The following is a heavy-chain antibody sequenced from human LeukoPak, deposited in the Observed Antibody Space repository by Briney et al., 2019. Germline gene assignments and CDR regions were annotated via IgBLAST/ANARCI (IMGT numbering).Heavy chain of an antibody. D-gene: IGHD3-10*01. CDR3: ARRPPRYYSVNWFDP. Sequence: ASVKVSCKASRYTFTSYDINWVRQATGQGLEWMGWMNPNSGNTGYAQKFQGRVTMTRNTSISTAYMELSSLRSEDTAVYYRARRPPRYYSVNWFDPWGQGTLVTVSS. CDR2: MNPNSGNT. J-gene: IGHJ5*02. V-gene: IGHV1-8*01. CDR1: RYTFTSYD.